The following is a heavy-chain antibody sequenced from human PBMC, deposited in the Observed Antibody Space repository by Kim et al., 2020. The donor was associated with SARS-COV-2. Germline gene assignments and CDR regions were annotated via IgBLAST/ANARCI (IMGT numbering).Heavy chain of an antibody. CDR3: AKEAHCSTSSCYHQNTNYYSAMDV. D-gene: IGHD2-2*01. Sequence: GGSLRLSCEGSGFTLSSYGMYWVRQTPGRGLDWVALLSYDGTNEKFADSVKGRFTISRDISKNTLFLQMNSLRTEDTAVYYCAKEAHCSTSSCYHQNTNYYSAMDVWGPGTTVIVSS. CDR2: LSYDGTNE. J-gene: IGHJ6*02. CDR1: GFTLSSYG. V-gene: IGHV3-30*18.